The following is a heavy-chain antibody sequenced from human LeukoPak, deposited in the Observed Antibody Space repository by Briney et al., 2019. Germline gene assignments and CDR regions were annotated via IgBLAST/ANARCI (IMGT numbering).Heavy chain of an antibody. Sequence: GGSLRLSCAASGFTFSSYSMNWVRQAPGKGLEWVSSISSSSSYIYYADSVKGRFTISRDNAKNSLYLQMNSLRAEDTAVYYCARVGGRYDSSGYYLDYWGQGTLVTVSS. CDR2: ISSSSSYI. D-gene: IGHD3-22*01. CDR3: ARVGGRYDSSGYYLDY. V-gene: IGHV3-21*01. J-gene: IGHJ4*02. CDR1: GFTFSSYS.